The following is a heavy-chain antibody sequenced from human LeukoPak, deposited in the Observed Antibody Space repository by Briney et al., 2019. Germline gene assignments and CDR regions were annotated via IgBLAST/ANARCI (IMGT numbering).Heavy chain of an antibody. J-gene: IGHJ4*02. CDR3: AREGNDYAWGSYRPRYFDY. CDR1: GFTFSDYY. V-gene: IGHV3-11*01. D-gene: IGHD3-16*02. Sequence: GGSLRLSCAASGFTFSDYYMTWIRQAPGKGLEWVSYISSGGSTIYHADSVKGRFTISRDNAKNSLYLQMNSLRAEDTAVYYCAREGNDYAWGSYRPRYFDYWGQGTLVTVSS. CDR2: ISSGGSTI.